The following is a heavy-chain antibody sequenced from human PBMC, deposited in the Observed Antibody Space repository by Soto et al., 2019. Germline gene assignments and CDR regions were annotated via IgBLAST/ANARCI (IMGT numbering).Heavy chain of an antibody. CDR1: RGTISGYY. CDR2: IYSSGNT. V-gene: IGHV4-4*07. Sequence: SATLSLTGSVSRGTISGYYWSWIRQPAGKGLEWIGRIYSSGNTKYNPSLQSRVTMSLDTSNNQFSLRLTSVTAADTAVYYCARGQRFSDWFDPWGQGTLVTVSS. J-gene: IGHJ5*02. CDR3: ARGQRFSDWFDP. D-gene: IGHD3-3*01.